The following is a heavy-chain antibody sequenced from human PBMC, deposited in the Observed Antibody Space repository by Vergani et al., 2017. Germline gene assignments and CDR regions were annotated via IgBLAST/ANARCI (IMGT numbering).Heavy chain of an antibody. D-gene: IGHD6-13*01. V-gene: IGHV4-4*07. J-gene: IGHJ5*02. Sequence: QVQLQESGPGLVKPSETLSLTCTVSGGSISSYYWSWIRQPAGKGLEWIGRIYTSGSTNYNPSLKSRVTMSVDTSKNQFSLKLSSVTAADTAVYYCAREKAAGWLRGNWFDPWGQGTLVTVSS. CDR1: GGSISSYY. CDR2: IYTSGST. CDR3: AREKAAGWLRGNWFDP.